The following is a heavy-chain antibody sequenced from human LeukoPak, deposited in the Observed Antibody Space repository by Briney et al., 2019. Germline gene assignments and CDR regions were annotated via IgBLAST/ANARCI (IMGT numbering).Heavy chain of an antibody. J-gene: IGHJ4*02. Sequence: ASVKVSCKTSGYTFTGFYIHWVRQAPAQGLKWMGRIDPNSGDTSYSQLFQGRVTMTRDTSINTAYLEINNLRFDDTAVYYCVSHHWTTLTMGDYWGQGTLVTVSS. V-gene: IGHV1-2*06. CDR1: GYTFTGFY. CDR3: VSHHWTTLTMGDY. D-gene: IGHD1-1*01. CDR2: IDPNSGDT.